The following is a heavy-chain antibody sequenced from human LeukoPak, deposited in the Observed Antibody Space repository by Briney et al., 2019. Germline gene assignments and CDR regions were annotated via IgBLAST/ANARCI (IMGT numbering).Heavy chain of an antibody. CDR1: GFTFNTYG. D-gene: IGHD2-15*01. CDR3: AKERLGCSGGSCYYDCLDY. Sequence: PGGTLRLSCAASGFTFNTYGMSWVRQAPGKGLEWVSGISGSGGATYYADSVKGRFTISRDNSKNTLYLQMNSLRAEDTAIYYCAKERLGCSGGSCYYDCLDYWGQGNLVTVSS. J-gene: IGHJ4*02. V-gene: IGHV3-23*01. CDR2: ISGSGGAT.